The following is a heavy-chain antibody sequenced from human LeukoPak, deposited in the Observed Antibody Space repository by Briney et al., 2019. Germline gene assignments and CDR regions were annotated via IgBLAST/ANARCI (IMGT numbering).Heavy chain of an antibody. Sequence: KPGGSLRLSWAASGFTFSSYCMNWVRQAPGKGLEWVSSISSSSSYIYYADSVKGRFTISRDNAKNSLYLQMNSLRAEDMALYYCAKVKGDILGWDAFDIWGQGTMVTVSS. V-gene: IGHV3-21*04. CDR2: ISSSSSYI. D-gene: IGHD3-9*01. CDR3: AKVKGDILGWDAFDI. CDR1: GFTFSSYC. J-gene: IGHJ3*02.